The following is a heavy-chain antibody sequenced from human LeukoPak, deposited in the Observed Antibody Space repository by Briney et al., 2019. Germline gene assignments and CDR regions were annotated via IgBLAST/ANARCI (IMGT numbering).Heavy chain of an antibody. Sequence: GGSLKLSCAASGFTFSGSTMHWVRQASGKGREWVGRIRSKANNYATAYAASVKGRFTVSRDDSKNTAYLQMNSPKTEDTAVYYCASRTMVRGVIIDYWGQGTLVTVSS. CDR2: IRSKANNYAT. CDR3: ASRTMVRGVIIDY. CDR1: GFTFSGST. D-gene: IGHD3-10*01. J-gene: IGHJ4*02. V-gene: IGHV3-73*01.